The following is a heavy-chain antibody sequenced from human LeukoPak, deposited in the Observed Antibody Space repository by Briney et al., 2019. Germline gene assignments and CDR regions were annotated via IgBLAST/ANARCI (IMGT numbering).Heavy chain of an antibody. J-gene: IGHJ5*02. CDR1: GFTFSSYW. CDR2: IKQDGSKK. Sequence: GGSLRLSCAASGFTFSSYWMSWVRQAPGKGLEWVANIKQDGSKKYYVDSVKGRFTISRDNAKNSLYLQMNSLRAEDTAVYYCARGSIAARPGSWDWFDPWGQGTLVTVSS. D-gene: IGHD6-6*01. CDR3: ARGSIAARPGSWDWFDP. V-gene: IGHV3-7*01.